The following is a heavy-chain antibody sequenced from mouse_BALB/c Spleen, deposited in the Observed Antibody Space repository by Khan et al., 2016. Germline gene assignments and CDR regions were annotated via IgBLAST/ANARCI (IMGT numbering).Heavy chain of an antibody. CDR3: DRSSYYLYYSGMGY. CDR2: IDPANGNS. V-gene: IGHV14-3*02. J-gene: IGHJ4*01. D-gene: IGHD2-12*01. Sequence: VQLQQPGAELVTPGASVKVSCTASGFNIKDTYMHWEQQRPEQGLEWIGKIDPANGNSTYDPKSQGRAKITADTSSTTAYPPLSTLRSPDTTRSDCDRSSYYLYYSGMGYRGRRPSVTVS. CDR1: GFNIKDTY.